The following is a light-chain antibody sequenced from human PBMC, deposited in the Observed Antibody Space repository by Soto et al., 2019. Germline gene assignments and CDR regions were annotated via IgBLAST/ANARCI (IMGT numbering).Light chain of an antibody. Sequence: QSALTQPPSASGSPGQTVTISCTGTSSDVGGYNYVSWYQQFPGTVPKLMVYEVNKRPSGVPDRFSGSKSGNTASLTVSGLQAEDEADYYCTSYAGGNNVFGTGTKLTVL. CDR2: EVN. CDR3: TSYAGGNNV. V-gene: IGLV2-8*01. CDR1: SSDVGGYNY. J-gene: IGLJ1*01.